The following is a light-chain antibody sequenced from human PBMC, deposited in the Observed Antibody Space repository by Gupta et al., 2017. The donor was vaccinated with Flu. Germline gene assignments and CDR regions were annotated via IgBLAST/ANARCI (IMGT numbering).Light chain of an antibody. Sequence: DIQMTQSPSTLSASVGDRVTITCRASQSISSWLAWYQQKPGKVPKLLIYKASSLQSGVPSRFSGSGSGTEFTLTSSSLQPDDFATYYCQQYNSYRAFGQGTKVEIK. J-gene: IGKJ1*01. CDR1: QSISSW. V-gene: IGKV1-5*03. CDR2: KAS. CDR3: QQYNSYRA.